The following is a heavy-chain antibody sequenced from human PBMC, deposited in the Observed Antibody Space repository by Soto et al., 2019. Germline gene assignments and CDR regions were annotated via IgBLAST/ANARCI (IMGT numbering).Heavy chain of an antibody. CDR1: GFTFSDHY. Sequence: PGGSLRLSCAASGFTFSDHYMDWVRQAPGKGLEWVGRTRSKANSYTTEYAASVKGRFTISRDDSKNSLYLQMNSLRAEDTAVYYCASTLEVYSSVNPIDAFDIWGQGTMVTVSS. CDR2: TRSKANSYTT. J-gene: IGHJ3*02. V-gene: IGHV3-72*01. CDR3: ASTLEVYSSVNPIDAFDI. D-gene: IGHD6-19*01.